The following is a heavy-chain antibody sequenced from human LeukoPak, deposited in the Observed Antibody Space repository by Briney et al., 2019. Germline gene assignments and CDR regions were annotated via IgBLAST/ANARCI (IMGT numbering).Heavy chain of an antibody. Sequence: PGGSLRLSCAASGFTFSSYGMHWVRQAPGKGLEWVAVISYDGSNKYYADSVKGRFTISRDNSKNTLYLQMNSLRAEDTAVYYCAKAPPGDLLSFDYWGQGTLVTVSS. CDR1: GFTFSSYG. CDR2: ISYDGSNK. D-gene: IGHD4-17*01. V-gene: IGHV3-30*18. CDR3: AKAPPGDLLSFDY. J-gene: IGHJ4*02.